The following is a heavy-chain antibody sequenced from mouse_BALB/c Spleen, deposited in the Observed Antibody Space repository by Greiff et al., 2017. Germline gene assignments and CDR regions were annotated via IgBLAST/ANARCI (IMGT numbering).Heavy chain of an antibody. CDR2: ISYSGST. Sequence: VQLKESGPGLVKPSQSLSLTCTVTGYSITSDYAWNWIRQFPGNKLEWMGYISYSGSTSYNPSLKSRISITRDTSKNQFFLQLNSVTTEDTATYYCARFTTEGNFYWYFDVWGAGTTVTVSS. V-gene: IGHV3-2*02. CDR3: ARFTTEGNFYWYFDV. J-gene: IGHJ1*01. D-gene: IGHD1-1*01. CDR1: GYSITSDYA.